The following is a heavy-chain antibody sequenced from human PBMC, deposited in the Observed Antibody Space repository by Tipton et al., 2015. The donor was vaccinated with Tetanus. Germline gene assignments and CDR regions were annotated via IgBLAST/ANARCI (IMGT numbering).Heavy chain of an antibody. CDR2: THHSGNT. CDR3: VRAPYNSPGKYYFDY. V-gene: IGHV4-61*05. Sequence: TLSLTCNVTGALLTTGGYSWGWIRQVPGKGLEWIGYTHHSGNTNYNPSLSGRVTTSVDRSSDQFSLRLTSVTAADTAIYYCVRAPYNSPGKYYFDYWGQGTLVTVSS. J-gene: IGHJ4*02. D-gene: IGHD1-1*01. CDR1: GALLTTGGYS.